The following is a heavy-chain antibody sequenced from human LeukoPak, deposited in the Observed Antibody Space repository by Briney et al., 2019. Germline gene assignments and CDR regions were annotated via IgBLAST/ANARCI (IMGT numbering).Heavy chain of an antibody. CDR1: GFTFSTYS. CDR2: SSSSSSSK. Sequence: PGGSLRLSCAASGFTFSTYSMNWVRQAPGKGLEWVSSSSSSSSSKYYADSVKGRFTISRDNAKNSLDLQMNSLGAEDTAVYYCASGRTDYDFWSGYLFDYWGQGTLVTVSS. V-gene: IGHV3-21*01. J-gene: IGHJ4*02. D-gene: IGHD3-3*01. CDR3: ASGRTDYDFWSGYLFDY.